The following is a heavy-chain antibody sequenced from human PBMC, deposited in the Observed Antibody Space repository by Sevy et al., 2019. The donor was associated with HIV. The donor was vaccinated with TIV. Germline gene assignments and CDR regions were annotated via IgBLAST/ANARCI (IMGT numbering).Heavy chain of an antibody. J-gene: IGHJ6*02. CDR1: GFTFSSYS. CDR3: ARDSRWLRGPYYYYGMDV. D-gene: IGHD5-12*01. CDR2: ISSSSSTI. Sequence: GGSLRLSCAASGFTFSSYSMNWVRQAPGKGLEWVSYISSSSSTIYYADSVKGRFTISRDNAKNSLYLQMNSLRDEDTAVYYCARDSRWLRGPYYYYGMDVWGQVTTVTVSS. V-gene: IGHV3-48*02.